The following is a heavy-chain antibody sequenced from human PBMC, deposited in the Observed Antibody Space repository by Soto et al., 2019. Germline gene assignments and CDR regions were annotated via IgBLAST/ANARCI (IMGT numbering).Heavy chain of an antibody. CDR2: IYPGDSDT. J-gene: IGHJ4*02. Sequence: PGESLKISCKGSGYSFTSYWIGWVRQMPGKGLEWMGIIYPGDSDTRYSPSFQGQVTISADKSISTAYLQWSSLKASDTAMYYCARLLSYYYDSSGYYLDYWGQGTLVTVSS. V-gene: IGHV5-51*01. CDR3: ARLLSYYYDSSGYYLDY. CDR1: GYSFTSYW. D-gene: IGHD3-22*01.